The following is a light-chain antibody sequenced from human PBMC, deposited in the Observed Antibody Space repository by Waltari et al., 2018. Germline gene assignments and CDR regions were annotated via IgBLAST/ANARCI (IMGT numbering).Light chain of an antibody. J-gene: IGLJ3*02. CDR1: NLGDKY. Sequence: SYELTPPPSVSVSPGQTASITCSGDNLGDKYTCWYQQKPGQSPVLVIFQDIKRPSGIPERFSGSNSGNTATLTISGTQPMDEADYYCQAWDSSTVVFGGGTKLTVL. CDR3: QAWDSSTVV. V-gene: IGLV3-1*01. CDR2: QDI.